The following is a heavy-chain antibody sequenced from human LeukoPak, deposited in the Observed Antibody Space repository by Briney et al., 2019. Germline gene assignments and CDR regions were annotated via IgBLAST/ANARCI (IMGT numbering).Heavy chain of an antibody. D-gene: IGHD3-22*01. V-gene: IGHV1-8*01. CDR2: MNPNSGNT. J-gene: IGHJ4*02. CDR3: ARVLHNRNYDGSTYYGY. Sequence: GASVKVSCKVSGYTFTSYDINWVRQATGQGLEWMGWMNPNSGNTGYAQKFQGRVTMTRNTSISTAYMELSSLRSEDTAVYYCARVLHNRNYDGSTYYGYWGQGTLVTVSS. CDR1: GYTFTSYD.